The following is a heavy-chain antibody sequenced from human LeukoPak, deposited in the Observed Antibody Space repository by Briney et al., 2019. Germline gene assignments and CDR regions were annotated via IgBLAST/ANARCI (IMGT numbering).Heavy chain of an antibody. V-gene: IGHV3-20*04. Sequence: GGSLRLSCAASGFTFDDYGVSWVRQAPGKGLEWVSGINWNGGSTGYADSVKGRFTISRDNAKNSLYLQMNSLRAEDTAVYYCASGYSSSWYDGGGWGQGTLVTVSS. CDR2: INWNGGST. CDR3: ASGYSSSWYDGGG. D-gene: IGHD6-13*01. J-gene: IGHJ4*02. CDR1: GFTFDDYG.